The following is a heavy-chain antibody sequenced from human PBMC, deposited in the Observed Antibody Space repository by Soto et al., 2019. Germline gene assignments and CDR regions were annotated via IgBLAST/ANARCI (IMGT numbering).Heavy chain of an antibody. V-gene: IGHV3-9*01. J-gene: IGHJ6*03. CDR3: AKSSVSYYYMDV. CDR2: ISWNSGSI. Sequence: EVQLVESGGGLVQPGRSLRLSCAASGFTFDDYAMHWVRQAPGKGLEWVSGISWNSGSIGYADSVKGRFTISRDNAKNSLYLQMNSLRAEDTALYYCAKSSVSYYYMDVWGKGITDTVSS. D-gene: IGHD2-8*01. CDR1: GFTFDDYA.